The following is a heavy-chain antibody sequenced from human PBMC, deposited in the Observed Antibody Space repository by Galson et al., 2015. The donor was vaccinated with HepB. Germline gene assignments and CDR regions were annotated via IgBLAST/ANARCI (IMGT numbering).Heavy chain of an antibody. Sequence: SVKVSCKASGGTFSSYAINWVRQAPGQGLEWMGGIIPIFGTVNFAQKFQGRVTITADESTSTAYMELSSLRSEDTAVYYCARYFMERSGSYYNLGYHYGMDVWGQGTTVTVSS. CDR3: ARYFMERSGSYYNLGYHYGMDV. D-gene: IGHD3-10*01. CDR1: GGTFSSYA. V-gene: IGHV1-69*13. CDR2: IIPIFGTV. J-gene: IGHJ6*02.